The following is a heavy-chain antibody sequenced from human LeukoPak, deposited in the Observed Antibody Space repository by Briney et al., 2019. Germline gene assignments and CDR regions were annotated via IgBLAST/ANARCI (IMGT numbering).Heavy chain of an antibody. V-gene: IGHV4-4*07. CDR1: GGSISSYY. Sequence: PSETLSLTCTVSGGSISSYYWSWIRQPAGKGLEWIGRIYTSGSTYYNPSLKSRVTISVDTSKNQFSLKLSSVTAADTAVYYCARETDYYDSRGDAFDIWGQGTMVTVSS. CDR3: ARETDYYDSRGDAFDI. CDR2: IYTSGST. D-gene: IGHD3-22*01. J-gene: IGHJ3*02.